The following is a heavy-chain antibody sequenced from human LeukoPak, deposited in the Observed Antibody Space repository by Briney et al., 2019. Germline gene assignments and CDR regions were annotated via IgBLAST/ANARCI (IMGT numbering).Heavy chain of an antibody. Sequence: PSETLSLTCAVSGYSISSGYYWGWIRQPPGKGREWIGSIYHSGSTYYNPSLNSRVTISVDTSKNQFSLKLSSVTAADTAVYYCARHLGYCSSTSCYPVYWFDPWGQGTLVTVSS. D-gene: IGHD2-2*01. CDR3: ARHLGYCSSTSCYPVYWFDP. CDR1: GYSISSGYY. V-gene: IGHV4-38-2*01. CDR2: IYHSGST. J-gene: IGHJ5*02.